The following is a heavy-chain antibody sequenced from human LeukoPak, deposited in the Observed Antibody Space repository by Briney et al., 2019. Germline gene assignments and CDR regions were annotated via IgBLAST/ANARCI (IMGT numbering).Heavy chain of an antibody. CDR3: ARGYYDFWSGYSYDAFDI. CDR1: GFTFSSYA. V-gene: IGHV3-30-3*01. Sequence: PGRSLRLSCAASGFTFSSYAMHWVRQAPGKGLEWVAVISYDGSNKYYADSVKGRFTISRDNSKNTLYLQMNSLRAEDTAVYYCARGYYDFWSGYSYDAFDIWGQGTMVTVSS. D-gene: IGHD3-3*01. CDR2: ISYDGSNK. J-gene: IGHJ3*02.